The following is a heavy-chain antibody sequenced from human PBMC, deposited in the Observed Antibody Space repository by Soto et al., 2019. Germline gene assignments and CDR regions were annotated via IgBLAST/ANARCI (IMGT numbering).Heavy chain of an antibody. D-gene: IGHD1-1*01. V-gene: IGHV3-23*01. CDR2: ISGSGGST. J-gene: IGHJ6*03. CDR1: GFTFISYA. CDR3: AKDGGTKIYYYYYMDV. Sequence: PGGSLRLSCAASGFTFISYAMSWVLQAPWKGLEWVSAISGSGGSTYYADSVKGRFTISRDNSKNTLYLQMNSLRAEDTAVYYCAKDGGTKIYYYYYMDVWGKGTTVTVSS.